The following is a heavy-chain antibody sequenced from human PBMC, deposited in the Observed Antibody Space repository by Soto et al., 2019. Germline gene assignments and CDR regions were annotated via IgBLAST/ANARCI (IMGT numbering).Heavy chain of an antibody. Sequence: ASVKVSCKASGYTFTGYYMHWVRQAPGQGLEWMGWINPNSGGTNYAQKFQGRVTMTRDTSISTAYMELSRLRSDDTAVYYCARYYYDSSGYFDAFDIWGQGTMVTVS. V-gene: IGHV1-2*02. CDR3: ARYYYDSSGYFDAFDI. D-gene: IGHD3-22*01. CDR1: GYTFTGYY. J-gene: IGHJ3*02. CDR2: INPNSGGT.